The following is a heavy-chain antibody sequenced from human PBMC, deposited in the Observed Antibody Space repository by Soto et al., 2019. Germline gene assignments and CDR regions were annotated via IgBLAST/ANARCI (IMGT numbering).Heavy chain of an antibody. J-gene: IGHJ6*03. V-gene: IGHV4-31*03. Sequence: PSETLSLTCTVSGGSISSGGYYWSWIRQHPGKGQEWIGYIYYSGSTYYNPSLKSRVTISVDTSKNQFSLKLSSVTAADTAVYYCARTGYSSSWGGDYYYYYMDVWGKGTTVTVSS. CDR2: IYYSGST. CDR1: GGSISSGGYY. CDR3: ARTGYSSSWGGDYYYYYMDV. D-gene: IGHD6-13*01.